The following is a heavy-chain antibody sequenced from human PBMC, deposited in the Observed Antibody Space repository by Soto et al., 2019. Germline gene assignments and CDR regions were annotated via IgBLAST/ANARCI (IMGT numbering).Heavy chain of an antibody. CDR2: MNPNSGNT. CDR1: GYTFTSYD. Sequence: ASVKVSCKASGYTFTSYDINWVRQATGQGLEWMGWMNPNSGNTGYAQKFQGRVTMTRNTSISTAYMELSSLRSEDTAVYYCARDWNDNTFRGIDSWGQGTLVTVSS. CDR3: ARDWNDNTFRGIDS. D-gene: IGHD3-16*01. V-gene: IGHV1-8*01. J-gene: IGHJ4*02.